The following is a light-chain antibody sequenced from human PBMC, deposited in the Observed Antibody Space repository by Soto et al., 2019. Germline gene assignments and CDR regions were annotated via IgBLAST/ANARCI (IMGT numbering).Light chain of an antibody. CDR3: SSYAGSATWV. V-gene: IGLV2-23*02. CDR1: NGDVGNYNL. CDR2: DVT. J-gene: IGLJ3*02. Sequence: QSVLTQPASVSGSPGQSIAISCTGTNGDVGNYNLVSWYQQHPGKAPKLMMYDVTKRPSGVSNRFSGSKSGITASLTISGLQAEDEADCYCSSYAGSATWVFGGGTKLTVL.